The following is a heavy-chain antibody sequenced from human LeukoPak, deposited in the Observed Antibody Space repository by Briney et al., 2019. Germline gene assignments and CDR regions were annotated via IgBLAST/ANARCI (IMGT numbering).Heavy chain of an antibody. CDR3: ARIDYATFDC. CDR1: GASISSYY. V-gene: IGHV4-59*01. J-gene: IGHJ4*02. CDR2: IYYSGST. Sequence: SETLSLTCTVSGASISSYYWNWIRQPPGRGLEWIGDIYYSGSTIYNPSLKSRVTISVDTSKNQFSLNLRSVTAADTAVYYCARIDYATFDCWGPGTLVTVSS. D-gene: IGHD3-16*01.